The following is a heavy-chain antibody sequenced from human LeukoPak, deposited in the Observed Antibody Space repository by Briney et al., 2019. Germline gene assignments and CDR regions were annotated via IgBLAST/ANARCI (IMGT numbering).Heavy chain of an antibody. J-gene: IGHJ4*02. V-gene: IGHV3-33*01. Sequence: QPGGSLRLSCAASGFTFNNYGMHWVRQAPGKGLEWVAVIWYDGSNKYYADSVKGRFTISRDNSHNTLYLQMNNLRTEDTAVYFCARDSEGPADSYDNSGFAYWGQGTLVTVSS. CDR3: ARDSEGPADSYDNSGFAY. D-gene: IGHD3-22*01. CDR1: GFTFNNYG. CDR2: IWYDGSNK.